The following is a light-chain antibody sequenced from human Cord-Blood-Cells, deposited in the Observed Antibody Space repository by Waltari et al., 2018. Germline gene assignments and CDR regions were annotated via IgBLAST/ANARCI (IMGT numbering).Light chain of an antibody. CDR2: RNN. V-gene: IGLV1-47*01. CDR1: SFNIGSNY. Sequence: QSVLTQPPSASGTPGPRVTISCSGSSFNIGSNYVYWYQQLPGTAPKLLIYRNNQRPSGVPDRFSGSKSGTSASLAISGLRSEDEADYYCAAWDDSLSGRVFGGGTKLTVL. J-gene: IGLJ3*02. CDR3: AAWDDSLSGRV.